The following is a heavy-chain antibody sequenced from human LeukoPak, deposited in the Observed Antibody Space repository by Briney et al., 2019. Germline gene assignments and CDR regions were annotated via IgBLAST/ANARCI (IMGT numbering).Heavy chain of an antibody. J-gene: IGHJ5*02. CDR2: INPDSGGT. CDR3: ARAIIVVVPAAISWFDP. CDR1: GYTFTGYY. Sequence: ASVKVSCKASGYTFTGYYMHWVRQAPGQGLEWMGWINPDSGGTNYAQKFQGRVTMTRDTSISTAYMELSRLRSDDTAAYYCARAIIVVVPAAISWFDPWGQGTLVTVSS. D-gene: IGHD2-2*01. V-gene: IGHV1-2*02.